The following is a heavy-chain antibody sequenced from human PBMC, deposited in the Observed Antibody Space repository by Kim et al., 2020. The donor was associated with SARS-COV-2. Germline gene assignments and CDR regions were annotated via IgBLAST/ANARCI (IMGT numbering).Heavy chain of an antibody. V-gene: IGHV1-2*02. CDR1: GYTFTGYY. J-gene: IGHJ4*02. D-gene: IGHD3-22*01. CDR2: INPNSGGT. Sequence: ASVKVSCKASGYTFTGYYMHWVRQAPGQGLEWMGWINPNSGGTNYAQKFQGRVTMTRDTSISTAYMELSRLRTDDTAVYYCARDRRSSGYQPGDYWGQGTLVTVSS. CDR3: ARDRRSSGYQPGDY.